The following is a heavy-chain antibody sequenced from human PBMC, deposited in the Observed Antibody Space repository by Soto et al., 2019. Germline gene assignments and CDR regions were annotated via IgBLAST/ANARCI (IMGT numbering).Heavy chain of an antibody. D-gene: IGHD2-21*01. Sequence: GGSLRLSCVATGFKFDDFAMHWVRQSPGKGLEWISLITWEGGNTFYADSVKGRFSISRDNGKNSIYLHMNSLRPEDSAFYYCAKGHSLHFVASMVDTWGQGTMVTVYS. CDR2: ITWEGGNT. CDR3: AKGHSLHFVASMVDT. V-gene: IGHV3-43D*04. CDR1: GFKFDDFA. J-gene: IGHJ5*02.